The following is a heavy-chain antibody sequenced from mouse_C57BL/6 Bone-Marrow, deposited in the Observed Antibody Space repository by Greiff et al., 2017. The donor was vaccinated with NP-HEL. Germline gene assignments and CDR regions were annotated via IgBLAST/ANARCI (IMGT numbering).Heavy chain of an antibody. J-gene: IGHJ3*01. CDR3: TTCLYYYD. CDR2: IDPENGDT. Sequence: EVNVVESGAELVRPGASVKLSCTASGFNIKDDYMHWVKQRPEQGLEWIGWIDPENGDTEYASKFQGKATITADTSSNTAYLQLSSLTSEDTAVYYCTTCLYYYDWGQGTLVTVSA. CDR1: GFNIKDDY. D-gene: IGHD1-1*01. V-gene: IGHV14-4*01.